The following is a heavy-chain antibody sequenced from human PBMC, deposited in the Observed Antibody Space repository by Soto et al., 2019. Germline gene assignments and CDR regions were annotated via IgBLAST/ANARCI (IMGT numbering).Heavy chain of an antibody. D-gene: IGHD3-22*01. V-gene: IGHV1-18*04. J-gene: IGHJ4*02. CDR2: ISAHNGDT. CDR1: GYSFATYG. Sequence: GASVKVSCKASGYSFATYGFSWVRQAPGQGLECVGWISAHNGDTHYSQKFQGRVTLTTDTSTNTGYMELRSLTSDDTAVYFCATEPIYYNDGSGYYPLGHCGQRTLVTVSS. CDR3: ATEPIYYNDGSGYYPLGH.